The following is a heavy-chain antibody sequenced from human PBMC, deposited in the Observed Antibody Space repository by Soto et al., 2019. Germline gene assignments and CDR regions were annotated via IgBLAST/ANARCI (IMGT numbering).Heavy chain of an antibody. CDR2: ISSSSSYI. D-gene: IGHD2-15*01. CDR1: GFTFSSYS. J-gene: IGHJ6*02. V-gene: IGHV3-21*01. CDR3: ARFCSGGSCYSVNYYYYGMDV. Sequence: EVQLVESGGGLVKPGGSLRLSCAASGFTFSSYSMNWVRQAPGKGLEWVSSISSSSSYIYYADSVKGRFTISRDNAKNSLYLQMNSLRAEDTAVYYCARFCSGGSCYSVNYYYYGMDVWGQGTTVTVSS.